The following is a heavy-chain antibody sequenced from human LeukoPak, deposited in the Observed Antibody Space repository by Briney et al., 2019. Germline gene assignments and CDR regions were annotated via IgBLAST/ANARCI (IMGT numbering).Heavy chain of an antibody. V-gene: IGHV4-59*01. D-gene: IGHD3-22*01. CDR1: GGSISSYY. CDR2: IYYSGST. Sequence: SETLSLTCTVSGGSISSYYWSWIRQPPGKGLEWIGYIYYSGSTNYNPSLKSRVTISVDTSKNQFSLKLSSVTAADTAVYYCARGSMIVVVTDWYFDLWGRGTLVTVSS. J-gene: IGHJ2*01. CDR3: ARGSMIVVVTDWYFDL.